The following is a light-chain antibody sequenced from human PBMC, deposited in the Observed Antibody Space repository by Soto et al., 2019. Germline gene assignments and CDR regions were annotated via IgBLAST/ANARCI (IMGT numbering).Light chain of an antibody. CDR2: AAS. V-gene: IGKV1-27*01. Sequence: ESQMTQSPASLSASVGDRVTITCRASLGMCNYLAWYQQKPGKVPKLLIYAASTLQSGVPSRFSGSGSGTDFTLTISSLQPEDFATYYCQQYSSSPVTFGPGTKVDIK. J-gene: IGKJ3*01. CDR1: LGMCNY. CDR3: QQYSSSPVT.